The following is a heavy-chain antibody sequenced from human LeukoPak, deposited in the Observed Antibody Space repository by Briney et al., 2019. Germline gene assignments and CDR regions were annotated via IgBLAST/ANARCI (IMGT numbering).Heavy chain of an antibody. D-gene: IGHD6-13*01. CDR1: GFTFDDYA. CDR3: AKDGYSSSWYSKYNWFDP. J-gene: IGHJ5*02. Sequence: SLRLSCAASGFTFDDYAMHWVRQAPGKGLECVSGISWNSGSIGYADSVKGLFTISRDNAKNSLYLQMNSLRAEDTALYYCAKDGYSSSWYSKYNWFDPWGQGTLVTVSS. V-gene: IGHV3-9*01. CDR2: ISWNSGSI.